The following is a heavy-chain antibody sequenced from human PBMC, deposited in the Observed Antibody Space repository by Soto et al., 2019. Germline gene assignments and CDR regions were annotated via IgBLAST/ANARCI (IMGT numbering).Heavy chain of an antibody. Sequence: SETLSLTCTVSGGSISSYYWSWIRQPPGKGLEWIGYIYYSGSTNYNPSLKSRVTISVDKSKNQFSLKLTSVTAADTAFYYCARKGYFDWLYFDSWGQGTLVTVSS. CDR3: ARKGYFDWLYFDS. CDR2: IYYSGST. CDR1: GGSISSYY. J-gene: IGHJ4*02. V-gene: IGHV4-59*12. D-gene: IGHD3-9*01.